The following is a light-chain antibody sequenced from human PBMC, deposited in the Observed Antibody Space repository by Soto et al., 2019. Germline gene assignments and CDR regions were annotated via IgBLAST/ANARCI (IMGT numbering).Light chain of an antibody. CDR3: SSYASYISSYV. CDR2: EAT. Sequence: HSALPQPDSVSGSPGQSITISCTGTAGDVGSYNLVSWYQQRPGKAPKLLIYEATKRPLGLSNRFSGSRSGNTASLTISGLQAEDEADYYCSSYASYISSYVFGPGTKVTVL. J-gene: IGLJ1*01. CDR1: AGDVGSYNL. V-gene: IGLV2-23*01.